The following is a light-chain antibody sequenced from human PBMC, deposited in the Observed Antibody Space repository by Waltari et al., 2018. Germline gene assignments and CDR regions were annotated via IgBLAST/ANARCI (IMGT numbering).Light chain of an antibody. CDR1: QSVSRS. Sequence: SCRACQSVSRSLAWYQQKHGQAPRLLIYDASTRASGIPYRFSGSGSGTDFSLTISRLEPEDFAVYYCQKYVSLPATFGQGTKVEIK. J-gene: IGKJ1*01. CDR2: DAS. V-gene: IGKV3-20*01. CDR3: QKYVSLPAT.